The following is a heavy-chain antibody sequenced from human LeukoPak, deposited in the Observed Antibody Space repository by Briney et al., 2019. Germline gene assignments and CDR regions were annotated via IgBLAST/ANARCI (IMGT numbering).Heavy chain of an antibody. J-gene: IGHJ5*02. Sequence: SVKVSCKASGSTFSKYALSWVRQAPGQGLEWMGAIIPFLDTSNYPPKFQDRVTITTDESTSTAYMDLSSLRSDDTAVYYCARAQAGNYDWPLDLWGQGTLVTVSS. V-gene: IGHV1-69*05. CDR2: IIPFLDTS. D-gene: IGHD5-12*01. CDR1: GSTFSKYA. CDR3: ARAQAGNYDWPLDL.